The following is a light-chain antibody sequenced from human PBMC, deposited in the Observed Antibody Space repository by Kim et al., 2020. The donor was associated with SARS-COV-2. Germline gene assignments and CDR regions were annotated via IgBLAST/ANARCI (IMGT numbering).Light chain of an antibody. CDR2: SNN. V-gene: IGLV1-47*01. J-gene: IGLJ3*02. Sequence: GQRVTISCAGSSSNIGTNSVYWYQQLPGTAPKLLIYSNNQRPSGVPDRFSGSKSGTSASLAISGLRSEDEADDYCAAWDESLSGWVFGGGTQLTVL. CDR1: SSNIGTNS. CDR3: AAWDESLSGWV.